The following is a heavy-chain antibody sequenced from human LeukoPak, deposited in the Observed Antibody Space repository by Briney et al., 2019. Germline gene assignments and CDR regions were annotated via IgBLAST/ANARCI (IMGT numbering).Heavy chain of an antibody. Sequence: PGRSLRLSCAASGFTFSSYGMHWVRQAPGKGLEWVAVISYDGSNKYYADSVKGRFTISRDNSKNTLYLQMNSLRAEDTAVYYCAKSLEVYYYYGMDVWGQGTTVTVSS. J-gene: IGHJ6*02. CDR2: ISYDGSNK. V-gene: IGHV3-30*18. CDR3: AKSLEVYYYYGMDV. CDR1: GFTFSSYG. D-gene: IGHD5-24*01.